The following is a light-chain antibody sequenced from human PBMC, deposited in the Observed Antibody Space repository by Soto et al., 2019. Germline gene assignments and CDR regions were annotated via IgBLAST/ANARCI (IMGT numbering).Light chain of an antibody. Sequence: ELVLTQSPATLSLSPGERATLSCRASQSVSSYLAWYQQKPGQAPRLLIYDASTRATGIPARFSGSGSGTDFTLSSSSLEPEDFAVYYCQQLSNWPPFTFGGGTKVEIK. CDR3: QQLSNWPPFT. CDR2: DAS. V-gene: IGKV3-11*01. CDR1: QSVSSY. J-gene: IGKJ4*01.